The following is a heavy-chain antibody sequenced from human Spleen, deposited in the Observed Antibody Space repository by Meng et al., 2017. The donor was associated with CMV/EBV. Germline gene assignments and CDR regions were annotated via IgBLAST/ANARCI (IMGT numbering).Heavy chain of an antibody. J-gene: IGHJ6*02. CDR1: GFSCFSFS. V-gene: IGHV3-21*01. CDR2: ISRDSNYI. D-gene: IGHD3-9*01. Sequence: EVRLLESGGGLVKPGGSLRLSCAGSGFSCFSFSIAWVRQAPGKGLEWVASISRDSNYIYYADSVKGRFTISRDNARNTVHLQMNSLRVEDTAVYYCARENYDILTGGEYYYYGMDVWGRGTTVTVSS. CDR3: ARENYDILTGGEYYYYGMDV.